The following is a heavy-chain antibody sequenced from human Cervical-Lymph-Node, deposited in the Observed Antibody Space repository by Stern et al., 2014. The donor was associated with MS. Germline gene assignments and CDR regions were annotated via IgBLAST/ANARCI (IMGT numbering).Heavy chain of an antibody. CDR3: ARGLYSSNWAHGY. J-gene: IGHJ4*02. CDR1: GGSFSGYY. V-gene: IGHV4-34*01. CDR2: IDHSGGT. Sequence: VQLQQWGAGLLKPSETLSLTCAVYGGSFSGYYCSWIRQSPGKGLEWIGDIDHSGGTNYNPSLKSRVTMLLDTSKKQFSLTLTSVTAADTAVYYCARGLYSSNWAHGYWGQGTLVTVSS. D-gene: IGHD6-13*01.